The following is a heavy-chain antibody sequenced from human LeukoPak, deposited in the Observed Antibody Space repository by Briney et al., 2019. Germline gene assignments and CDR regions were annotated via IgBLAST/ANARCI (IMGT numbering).Heavy chain of an antibody. CDR3: ARDRSSSWYYFDY. CDR1: GFTFSTYE. V-gene: IGHV3-48*03. Sequence: GGSLRLSCAASGFTFSTYEMNWVRQAPGKGLEWVSYISSSGSTIYYADSVKGRFTISRDNAKNSLYLQMDSLRAEDTAVYYCARDRSSSWYYFDYWGQGTLVTVSS. D-gene: IGHD6-13*01. J-gene: IGHJ4*02. CDR2: ISSSGSTI.